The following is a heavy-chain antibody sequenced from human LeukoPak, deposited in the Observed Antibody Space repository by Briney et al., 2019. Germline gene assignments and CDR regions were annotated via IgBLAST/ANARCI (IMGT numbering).Heavy chain of an antibody. CDR3: ATGGFSGYDRSYLDY. CDR1: GFSFNNYC. J-gene: IGHJ4*02. V-gene: IGHV3-30*02. D-gene: IGHD5-12*01. Sequence: GGSLRLSCAASGFSFNNYCMHWVRQSPGKGLEWVAFKRLGGSIEYYADSVKGRFTISRDNAKNSVFMQINRLSAEDSAAYYCATGGFSGYDRSYLDYWGQGTLVTVSS. CDR2: KRLGGSIE.